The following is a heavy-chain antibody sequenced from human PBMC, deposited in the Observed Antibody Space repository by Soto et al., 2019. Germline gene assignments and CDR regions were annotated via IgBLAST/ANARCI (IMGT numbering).Heavy chain of an antibody. CDR1: GFTFSSYG. Sequence: QVQLVESGGGVVQPGRSLRLSCAASGFTFSSYGMHWVRQAPGKGLEWVAVIWYDGSNKYYADSVKGRFTISRDNSKNKLHLQMNSLLAEDTAAYYCATDGEFPRGYCSGGSCYSGGFDPWGQGTLVTVSS. V-gene: IGHV3-33*01. D-gene: IGHD2-15*01. CDR2: IWYDGSNK. J-gene: IGHJ5*02. CDR3: ATDGEFPRGYCSGGSCYSGGFDP.